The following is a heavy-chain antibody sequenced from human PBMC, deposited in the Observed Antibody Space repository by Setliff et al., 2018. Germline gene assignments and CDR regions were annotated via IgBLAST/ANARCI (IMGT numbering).Heavy chain of an antibody. V-gene: IGHV4-61*09. J-gene: IGHJ6*02. CDR3: ARAREENFWSGDYYYYGMDV. CDR2: IYTSGST. D-gene: IGHD3-3*01. CDR1: GGSISSGSYY. Sequence: NPSETLSLTCTVSGGSISSGSYYWSWIRQPAGKGLEWIGHIYTSGSTNYNPSLKSRVTISVDTSKNQFSLKLSSVTAADTAVYYCARAREENFWSGDYYYYGMDVWGQGTTVTVSS.